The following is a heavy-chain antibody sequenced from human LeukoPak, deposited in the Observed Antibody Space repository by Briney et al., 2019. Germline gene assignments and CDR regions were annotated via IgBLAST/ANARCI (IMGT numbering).Heavy chain of an antibody. Sequence: SETLSLTCTVSGGSISNYYWSWIRQPPGKGLEWIGYIYYSGSTNYNPSLESRVTISVDTSKSQFSLKLSSVTAADTAVYYCARGRSGCYHSPFDKWGLGTLVTVSS. V-gene: IGHV4-59*13. J-gene: IGHJ4*01. D-gene: IGHD1-26*01. CDR1: GGSISNYY. CDR3: ARGRSGCYHSPFDK. CDR2: IYYSGST.